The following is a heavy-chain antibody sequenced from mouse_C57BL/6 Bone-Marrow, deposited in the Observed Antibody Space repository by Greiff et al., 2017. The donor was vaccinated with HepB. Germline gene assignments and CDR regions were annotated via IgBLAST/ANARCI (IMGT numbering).Heavy chain of an antibody. V-gene: IGHV1-74*01. Sequence: VQLQQPGAELVKPGASVKVSCKASGYTFTSYWMHWVKQRPGQGLEWIGRIHPSDSDTNYNQKFKGKATLTVDESSSTAYMQLSSLTSEDSAVYYCAIGIDGYYWFAYWGQGTLVTVSA. CDR1: GYTFTSYW. CDR2: IHPSDSDT. J-gene: IGHJ3*01. D-gene: IGHD2-3*01. CDR3: AIGIDGYYWFAY.